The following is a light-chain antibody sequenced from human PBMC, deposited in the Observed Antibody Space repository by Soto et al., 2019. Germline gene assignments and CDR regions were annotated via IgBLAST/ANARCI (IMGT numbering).Light chain of an antibody. Sequence: DTQMTQSPSSLSASVGDRVTITCRASQSISSYLNWYQQKPGKAPKLLIYAASSLQSGVPSRFSGSGSGTDFTLTISSLQPEDFATYYCQQSYRTPRTFGQGPKV. V-gene: IGKV1-39*01. CDR1: QSISSY. J-gene: IGKJ1*01. CDR3: QQSYRTPRT. CDR2: AAS.